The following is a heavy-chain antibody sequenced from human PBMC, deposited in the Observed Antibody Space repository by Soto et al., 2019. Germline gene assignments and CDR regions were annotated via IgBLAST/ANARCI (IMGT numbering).Heavy chain of an antibody. CDR3: ARTPPRVNSWLFDY. CDR2: ISSSGNTI. CDR1: GFTFSSYS. Sequence: VGSLRLSCVASGFTFSSYSMNWVRQTPGKGLEWLSYISSSGNTIYYADSVRGRVTMTTDTSTSTAYMELRSLRSDDTAVYYCARTPPRVNSWLFDYWGQGTLVTVSS. V-gene: IGHV3-48*01. D-gene: IGHD1-1*01. J-gene: IGHJ4*02.